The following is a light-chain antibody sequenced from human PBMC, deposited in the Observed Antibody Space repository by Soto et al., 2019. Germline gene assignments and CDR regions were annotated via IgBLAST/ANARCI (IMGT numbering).Light chain of an antibody. CDR1: QSVSSGY. CDR3: EQYGDSPLT. V-gene: IGKV3-20*01. Sequence: EIVLTQSPDTLSLSPGEGAALSCRASQSVSSGYLAWYQQKPGQAPRLLIYGASSRATGIPDRFSGSGSGTDFTLTFSSLEPEDFAVYYCEQYGDSPLTFGGGTKVESK. CDR2: GAS. J-gene: IGKJ4*01.